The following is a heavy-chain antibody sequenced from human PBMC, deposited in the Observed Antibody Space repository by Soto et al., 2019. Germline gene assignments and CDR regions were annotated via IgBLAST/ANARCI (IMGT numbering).Heavy chain of an antibody. CDR1: GFTFSSSW. Sequence: EVQLVESGGGLVQPGGSLRLSCAASGFTFSSSWMHWVRQAPGKGLVWVSRINSDASTTTYADSVKGRFTISRDNAKNKLYLQMNSLRADDTAVYYCVRDGGQWGQGTLVTVSS. J-gene: IGHJ4*02. V-gene: IGHV3-74*03. CDR2: INSDASTT. D-gene: IGHD3-16*01. CDR3: VRDGGQ.